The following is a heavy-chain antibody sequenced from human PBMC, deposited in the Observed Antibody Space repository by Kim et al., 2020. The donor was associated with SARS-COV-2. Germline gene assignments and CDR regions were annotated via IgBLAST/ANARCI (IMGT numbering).Heavy chain of an antibody. D-gene: IGHD3-10*02. Sequence: QKFQGRVTMTEDTSTDTAYMGLSSLRSEDTAVYYCAKAVFSGYYYYGMDVWGQGTTVTVSS. J-gene: IGHJ6*02. CDR3: AKAVFSGYYYYGMDV. V-gene: IGHV1-24*01.